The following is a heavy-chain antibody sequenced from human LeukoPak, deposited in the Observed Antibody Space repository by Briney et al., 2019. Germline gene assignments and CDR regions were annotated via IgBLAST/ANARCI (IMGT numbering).Heavy chain of an antibody. CDR1: DFTFSSSG. D-gene: IGHD3-22*01. CDR3: AKDLVHYYDSSGYYD. J-gene: IGHJ4*02. V-gene: IGHV3-23*01. CDR2: VSSSGGNT. Sequence: GGTLRLSCAASDFTFSSSGMTWVRQAPGKGLEWVSTVSSSGGNTYYADSVKGRFTISRDNSKNTLYLQMNSLRAEDTAVYYCAKDLVHYYDSSGYYDWGQGTLVTVSS.